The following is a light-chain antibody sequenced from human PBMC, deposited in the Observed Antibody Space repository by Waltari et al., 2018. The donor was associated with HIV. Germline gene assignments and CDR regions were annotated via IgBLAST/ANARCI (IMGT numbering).Light chain of an antibody. J-gene: IGLJ3*02. CDR2: ENN. V-gene: IGLV1-51*02. CDR1: SSTIGSNY. CDR3: GTWDSSLSAGV. Sequence: QSVLTQPPSVSAAPGPKVTIPCSGSSSTIGSNYVSWYQQLPGTAPKLLIYENNKRPSGMPDRFSGSKSGTSATLGITGLQTGDEADYYCGTWDSSLSAGVFGGGTKLTVL.